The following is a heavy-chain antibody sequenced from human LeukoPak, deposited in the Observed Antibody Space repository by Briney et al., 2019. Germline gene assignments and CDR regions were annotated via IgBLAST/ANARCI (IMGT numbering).Heavy chain of an antibody. D-gene: IGHD1-26*01. CDR2: IYYSGST. Sequence: SETLSLTCTVSGDSISSYYWSWIRQPPGKGLEWIGYIYYSGSTIYNPSLKSRVTMSLDTSKNQFSLKLRSVTAADTAVYYCARATEHGLSDYWGQGTLVTVSS. V-gene: IGHV4-59*01. CDR1: GDSISSYY. J-gene: IGHJ4*02. CDR3: ARATEHGLSDY.